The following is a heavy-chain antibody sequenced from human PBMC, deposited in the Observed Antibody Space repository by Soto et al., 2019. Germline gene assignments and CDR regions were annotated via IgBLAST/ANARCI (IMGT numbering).Heavy chain of an antibody. J-gene: IGHJ6*02. CDR3: ARGYPTGGNGLDV. Sequence: GGSLRLSCAASGFTVSDNYMNWVRQAPGKGLEWVSVIYSGGSTYYTDSVKGRFTISRDNSKYTLYLQMNSLRAEDTAVYYCARGYPTGGNGLDVWGQGTTVTVSS. CDR2: IYSGGST. V-gene: IGHV3-53*01. D-gene: IGHD2-15*01. CDR1: GFTVSDNY.